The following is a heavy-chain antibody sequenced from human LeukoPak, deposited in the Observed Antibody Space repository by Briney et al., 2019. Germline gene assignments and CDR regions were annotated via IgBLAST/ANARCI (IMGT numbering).Heavy chain of an antibody. Sequence: ASVKVSCKASGYTFTSYGISWVRQAPGQGLEWMGWISAYNGNTNYAQKLQGRVTMTEDTSTDTAYMELSSLRSEDTAVYYCATGPSITMVRGAWWFDPWGQGTLVTVSS. D-gene: IGHD3-10*01. CDR3: ATGPSITMVRGAWWFDP. J-gene: IGHJ5*02. CDR1: GYTFTSYG. CDR2: ISAYNGNT. V-gene: IGHV1-18*01.